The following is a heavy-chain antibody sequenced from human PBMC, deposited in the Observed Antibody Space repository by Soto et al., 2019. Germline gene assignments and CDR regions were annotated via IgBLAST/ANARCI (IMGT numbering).Heavy chain of an antibody. CDR1: GFSFSSDA. CDR2: ISGSGGST. D-gene: IGHD3-9*01. V-gene: IGHV3-23*01. Sequence: GGSLRLSCAASGFSFSSDAMSWVRQAPGKGLEWVSAISGSGGSTYYADSVKGRVTISRDNCKNRRYLQMNRRRAEDTAVYYSATSRGFFLVTIFPSYMDVSRKATSVTVS. J-gene: IGHJ6*03. CDR3: ATSRGFFLVTIFPSYMDV.